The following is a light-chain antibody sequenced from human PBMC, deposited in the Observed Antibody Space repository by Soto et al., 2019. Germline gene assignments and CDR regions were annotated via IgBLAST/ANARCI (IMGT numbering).Light chain of an antibody. J-gene: IGKJ1*01. CDR1: HSIDKY. Sequence: IQMAQSPSSLSASVGDRVSITCRASHSIDKYVNCYQQKPGKAPKLLIYYASTLQSGVPPRFSGSGSGTEFTLTIRSLQPDDIATYYCQQYSSYSAWTFGEGTKV. CDR3: QQYSSYSAWT. CDR2: YAS. V-gene: IGKV1-5*01.